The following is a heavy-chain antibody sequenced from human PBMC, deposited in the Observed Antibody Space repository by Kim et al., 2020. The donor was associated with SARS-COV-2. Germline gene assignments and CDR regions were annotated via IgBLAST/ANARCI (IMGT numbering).Heavy chain of an antibody. J-gene: IGHJ5*02. D-gene: IGHD4-17*01. CDR3: ARDSTTVVNYWFDP. Sequence: GGSLRLSCAASGFTFSSYAMHWVRQAPGKGLEWVAVISYDGSNKYYADSVKGRFTISRDNSKNTLYLQMNSLRAEDTAVYYCARDSTTVVNYWFDPWGQGTLVTVSS. CDR1: GFTFSSYA. V-gene: IGHV3-30-3*01. CDR2: ISYDGSNK.